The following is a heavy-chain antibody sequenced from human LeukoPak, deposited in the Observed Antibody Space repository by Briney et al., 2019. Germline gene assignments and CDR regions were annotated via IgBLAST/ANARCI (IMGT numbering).Heavy chain of an antibody. Sequence: PGGSLRLSCAASGFRFSSYGMSWVRQAPGKGLEWVSGISGSGGSTYYADSVKGRFTISRDNSKNTLYLQMNSLRAEDTAVYYCAKFGDILTGYPYYFDYWGQGTLVTVSS. CDR3: AKFGDILTGYPYYFDY. CDR1: GFRFSSYG. V-gene: IGHV3-23*01. CDR2: ISGSGGST. J-gene: IGHJ4*02. D-gene: IGHD3-9*01.